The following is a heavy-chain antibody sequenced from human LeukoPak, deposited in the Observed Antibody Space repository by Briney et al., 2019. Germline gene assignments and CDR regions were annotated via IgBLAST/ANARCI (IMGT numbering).Heavy chain of an antibody. J-gene: IGHJ5*02. V-gene: IGHV3-21*01. D-gene: IGHD5-12*01. CDR2: IGNSSSYI. CDR3: ARDSVVATIVDWFDT. Sequence: GGSLRLSCAASGFTFSSYSMNWVRQARGKGLEWVSSIGNSSSYIYYADSVKGRFTISRDNAKNSLYLQMNILRAEDTAVYYCARDSVVATIVDWFDTWGQGTLVTVSS. CDR1: GFTFSSYS.